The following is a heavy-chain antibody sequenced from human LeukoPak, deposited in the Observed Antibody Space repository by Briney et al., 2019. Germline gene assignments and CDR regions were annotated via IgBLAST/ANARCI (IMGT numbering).Heavy chain of an antibody. CDR1: GGSFSGYY. CDR3: ARGSLLYYYDSSGYSDY. V-gene: IGHV4-34*01. CDR2: INHSGST. Sequence: PSETLSLTCADYGGSFSGYYWSWIRQPPGKGLEWIGEINHSGSTNYNPSLKSRVTISVDTSKNQFSLKLSSVTAADTAVYYCARGSLLYYYDSSGYSDYWGQGTLVTVSS. J-gene: IGHJ4*02. D-gene: IGHD3-22*01.